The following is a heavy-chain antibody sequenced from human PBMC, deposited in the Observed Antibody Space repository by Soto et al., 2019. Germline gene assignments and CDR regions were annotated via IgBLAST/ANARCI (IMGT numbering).Heavy chain of an antibody. D-gene: IGHD3-9*01. J-gene: IGHJ6*02. V-gene: IGHV1-18*04. CDR2: ISAYNGNT. CDR3: ARGVLRYFDWHERNYYGMDV. Sequence: ASVKVSCKASGYTFTSYGISWVRQAPGQGLEWMGWISAYNGNTNYAQKLQGRVTMTTDTSTSTAYMELRSLRSDDTAVYYCARGVLRYFDWHERNYYGMDVWGQGTTVTVSS. CDR1: GYTFTSYG.